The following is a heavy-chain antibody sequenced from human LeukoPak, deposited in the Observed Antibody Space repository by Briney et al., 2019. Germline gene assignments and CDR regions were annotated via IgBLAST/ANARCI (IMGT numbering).Heavy chain of an antibody. Sequence: SETLSLTCTVSGCSISSYYWSWIRQPPGKGLEWIGYIYYSGSTNYNPSLKSRVTISVDTSKNQFSLNLSSVTAADTAVYYWARDCGGGSYYNDAFDIWGQGTMVTVSS. CDR1: GCSISSYY. CDR3: ARDCGGGSYYNDAFDI. V-gene: IGHV4-59*01. D-gene: IGHD1-26*01. CDR2: IYYSGST. J-gene: IGHJ3*02.